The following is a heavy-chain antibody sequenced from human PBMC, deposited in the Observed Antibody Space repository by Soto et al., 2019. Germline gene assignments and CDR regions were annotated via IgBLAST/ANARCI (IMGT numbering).Heavy chain of an antibody. D-gene: IGHD5-18*01. CDR2: IIPFFGTA. Sequence: QVQLVQSGAEVKKPGSSVKVSCKASGGTFSSYAISWVRQAPGQGLEWMGVIIPFFGTANYAQKFQGRVTITADESTSTAYMELSSLRSEDTAVYYCARDRLKMATASSGMDVWGQGTTVTVSS. V-gene: IGHV1-69*01. CDR1: GGTFSSYA. CDR3: ARDRLKMATASSGMDV. J-gene: IGHJ6*01.